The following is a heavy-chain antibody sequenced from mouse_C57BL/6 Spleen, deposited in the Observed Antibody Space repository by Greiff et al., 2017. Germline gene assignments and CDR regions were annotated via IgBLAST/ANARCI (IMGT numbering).Heavy chain of an antibody. D-gene: IGHD2-2*01. CDR3: ARSYAYERYFDV. V-gene: IGHV2-2*01. CDR1: GFSLTSYG. CDR2: IWSGGST. Sequence: VKLMESGPGLVQPSQSLSITCTVSGFSLTSYGVHWVRQSPGKGLEWLGVIWSGGSTDNNAAFISRLSISKDNSKSQVFYKMNSLQADDTAIYYCARSYAYERYFDVWGTGTTVTVSS. J-gene: IGHJ1*03.